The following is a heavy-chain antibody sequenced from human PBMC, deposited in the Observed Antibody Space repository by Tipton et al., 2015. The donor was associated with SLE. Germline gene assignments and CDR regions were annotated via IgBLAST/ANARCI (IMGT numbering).Heavy chain of an antibody. CDR3: VRDGMGRRVSWFVP. CDR2: VSYTGGT. D-gene: IGHD1-1*01. J-gene: IGHJ5*02. V-gene: IGHV4-31*03. CDR1: GGSINSGDYY. Sequence: TLSLTCTVSGGSINSGDYYWTWIRQHPEKGLEWIGFVSYTGGTYYNPSLKNRVTISVDTTENQFSLKLSSVNAGDTAVYYCVRDGMGRRVSWFVPWVRVTLVIVSS.